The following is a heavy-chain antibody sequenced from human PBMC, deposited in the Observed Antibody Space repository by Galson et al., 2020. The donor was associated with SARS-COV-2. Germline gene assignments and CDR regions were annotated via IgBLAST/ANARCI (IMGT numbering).Heavy chain of an antibody. CDR2: INPSGGST. CDR1: GYTFTNYY. D-gene: IGHD6-13*01. Sequence: ASVKVSCKASGYTFTNYYMHWVRQAPGQGLEWMGIINPSGGSTSYAQKFQGRVTMTTDTSTSTVYMELSSLRSEDTAVYYCARDILERIAAAGPYYYYYYMDVWGKGNTVTVSS. J-gene: IGHJ6*03. CDR3: ARDILERIAAAGPYYYYYYMDV. V-gene: IGHV1-46*01.